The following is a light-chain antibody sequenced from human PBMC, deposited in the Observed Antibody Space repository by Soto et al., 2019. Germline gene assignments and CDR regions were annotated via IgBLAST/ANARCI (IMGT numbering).Light chain of an antibody. CDR2: DVS. CDR3: SSFRSSSTSHV. Sequence: QSARTQPASVSGSPGQSITISCTGTSSDIGDSNYVSWYQQHPGKAPKLVIYDVSNRPSGVSNRSSGSKSANTASLTISGLQAEDEADYYCSSFRSSSTSHVFGTVTKVTDL. V-gene: IGLV2-14*03. J-gene: IGLJ1*01. CDR1: SSDIGDSNY.